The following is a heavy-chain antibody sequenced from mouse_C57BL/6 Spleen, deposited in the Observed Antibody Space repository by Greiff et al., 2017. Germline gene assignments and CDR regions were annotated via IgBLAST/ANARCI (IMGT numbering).Heavy chain of an antibody. CDR2: ISYDGSN. V-gene: IGHV3-6*01. J-gene: IGHJ1*03. Sequence: EVQLVESGPGLVKPSQSLSLTCSVTGYSITSGYYWNWIRQFPGNKLEWMGYISYDGSNNYNPSLKNRISITRDTSKNQFFLKLNSVTTEDTATYYCARSDGYYDWYFDVWGTGTTVTVSS. D-gene: IGHD2-3*01. CDR1: GYSITSGYY. CDR3: ARSDGYYDWYFDV.